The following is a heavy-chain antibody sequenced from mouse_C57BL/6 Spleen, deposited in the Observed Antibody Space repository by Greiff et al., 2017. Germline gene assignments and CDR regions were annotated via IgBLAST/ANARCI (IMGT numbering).Heavy chain of an antibody. Sequence: EVQLQESGGGLVKPGGSLKLSCAASGFTFSSYAMSWVRQTPEKRLEWVATISDGGSYTYYPDNVKGRFTISRDNAKNNLYLQMSHLKSENTAMYYCARGPNWGWFAYWGQGTLVTVSA. V-gene: IGHV5-4*01. CDR1: GFTFSSYA. CDR3: ARGPNWGWFAY. J-gene: IGHJ3*01. CDR2: ISDGGSYT. D-gene: IGHD4-1*01.